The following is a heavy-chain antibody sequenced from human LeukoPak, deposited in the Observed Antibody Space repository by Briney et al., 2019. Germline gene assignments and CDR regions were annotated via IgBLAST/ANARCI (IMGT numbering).Heavy chain of an antibody. Sequence: ASVKVSCKASGNTFTGYYMHWVRQAPGQGLEWMGIINPSGGSTSYAQKFQGRVTMTRDTSTSTVYMELSSLRSEDTAVYYCARDLDQLPHSSVVQHWGQGTLVTVSS. CDR1: GNTFTGYY. D-gene: IGHD2-2*01. J-gene: IGHJ1*01. V-gene: IGHV1-46*01. CDR3: ARDLDQLPHSSVVQH. CDR2: INPSGGST.